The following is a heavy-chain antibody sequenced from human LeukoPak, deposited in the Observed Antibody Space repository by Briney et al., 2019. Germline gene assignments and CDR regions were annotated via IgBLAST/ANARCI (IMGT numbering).Heavy chain of an antibody. D-gene: IGHD6-13*01. V-gene: IGHV4-39*07. Sequence: PSETLSLTCTVSGGSISSGDYYWSWIRQPPGKGLEWIGEINHSGSTNYNPSLKSRVTISVDTSKNQFSLKLSSVTAADTAVYYCARKSSRRYFDYWGQGTLVTVSS. CDR3: ARKSSRRYFDY. J-gene: IGHJ4*02. CDR2: INHSGST. CDR1: GGSISSGDYY.